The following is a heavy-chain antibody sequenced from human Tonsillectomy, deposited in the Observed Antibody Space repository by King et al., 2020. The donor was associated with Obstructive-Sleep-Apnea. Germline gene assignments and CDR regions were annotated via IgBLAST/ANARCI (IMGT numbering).Heavy chain of an antibody. J-gene: IGHJ4*02. CDR1: GNSISSYY. V-gene: IGHV4-4*07. CDR2: IYTSGST. CDR3: AGDHPSIGELSTH. Sequence: VQLQESGPGLVKPSETLSLTCTVSGNSISSYYWSWIRQPAGKGLEWIGRIYTSGSTTYNPSLKSRVTMSVDTSKSQFSLKLRSVTAADTAVYYCAGDHPSIGELSTHWGQGTLVTVSS. D-gene: IGHD3-10*01.